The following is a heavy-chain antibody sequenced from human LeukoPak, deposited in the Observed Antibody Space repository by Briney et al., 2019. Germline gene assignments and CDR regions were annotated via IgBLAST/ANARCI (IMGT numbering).Heavy chain of an antibody. V-gene: IGHV3-11*06. CDR2: ISISSTYT. Sequence: PRASLRLSCAASGFTFSDYHMSWIRQAPEKGLEWVSYISISSTYTNYADSVKGRFTISRDNAKNSLYLQMNSLRAEDTAVYYCARRGYYGSGRHPDYWGQGTLVTVSS. CDR1: GFTFSDYH. J-gene: IGHJ4*02. CDR3: ARRGYYGSGRHPDY. D-gene: IGHD3-10*01.